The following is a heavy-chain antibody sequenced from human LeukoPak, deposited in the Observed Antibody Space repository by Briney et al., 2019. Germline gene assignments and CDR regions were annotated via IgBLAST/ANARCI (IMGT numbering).Heavy chain of an antibody. Sequence: SETLSLTCAVSGYSISSGYYWGWIRQPPGKGLEGIGSIYHSGSTYYNPSLKSRVTISVDTSKNQFSLKLSSVTAADMAVYYCARGYSNYQKYFDYWGQGTLVTVSS. CDR3: ARGYSNYQKYFDY. J-gene: IGHJ4*02. V-gene: IGHV4-38-2*01. CDR1: GYSISSGYY. CDR2: IYHSGST. D-gene: IGHD4-11*01.